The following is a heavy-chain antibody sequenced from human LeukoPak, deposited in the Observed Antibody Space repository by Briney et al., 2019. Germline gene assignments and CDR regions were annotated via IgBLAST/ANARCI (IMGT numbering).Heavy chain of an antibody. CDR2: ISSSSSYI. V-gene: IGHV3-21*01. D-gene: IGHD1-26*01. J-gene: IGHJ5*02. Sequence: GGSLRLSCAASGFTFSSYSMNWVRQAPGKGLEWVSSISSSSSYIYYADSVKGRFTISRDNAKNSLYLQMNSLRAEDTAVYYCARDSRGRGNWSDPWGQGTLVTVSS. CDR1: GFTFSSYS. CDR3: ARDSRGRGNWSDP.